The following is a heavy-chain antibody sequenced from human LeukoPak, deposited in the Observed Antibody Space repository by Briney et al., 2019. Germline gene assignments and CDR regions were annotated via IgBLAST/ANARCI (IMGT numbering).Heavy chain of an antibody. J-gene: IGHJ6*03. CDR3: ARCPLYVFYYSIFL. Sequence: SETLSLTRTVSGGSISSYYWSWIRQPPGKGLEWIGYIYTGGSTNYNPSLKSRVTISVDTSKNQFSLKLSCVTAADTAVYYCARCPLYVFYYSIFLCGEGTPFSVSS. D-gene: IGHD3-10*02. CDR2: IYTGGST. CDR1: GGSISSYY. V-gene: IGHV4-4*09.